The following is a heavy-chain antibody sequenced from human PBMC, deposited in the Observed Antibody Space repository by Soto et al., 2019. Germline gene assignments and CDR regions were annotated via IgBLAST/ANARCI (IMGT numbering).Heavy chain of an antibody. CDR2: ISAYNGNT. J-gene: IGHJ4*02. CDR3: ARVVPYYYDSSGYYYKDY. Sequence: QVQLVQSGAEVKKPGASVKVSCKASGYTFTSYGISWVRQAPGQGLEWMGWISAYNGNTNYAQKLQGRVTMTTDTTTSTAYMELRSLRSDDTAVYYCARVVPYYYDSSGYYYKDYRGQGTLVTVSS. CDR1: GYTFTSYG. V-gene: IGHV1-18*01. D-gene: IGHD3-22*01.